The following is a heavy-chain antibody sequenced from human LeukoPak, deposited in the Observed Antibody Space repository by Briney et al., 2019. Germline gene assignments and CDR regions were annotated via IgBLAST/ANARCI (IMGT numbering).Heavy chain of an antibody. CDR2: IYSGGST. J-gene: IGHJ4*02. Sequence: SGGSLRLSCAASGFTVSSNYMSWVRQAPGKGLEWVSVIYSGGSTYYADSVKGRFTISRDNSKNTLYLQMNSLRAEDTAVYYCARDPYGDPETTDYWGQGTLVTVSS. V-gene: IGHV3-53*01. D-gene: IGHD4-17*01. CDR3: ARDPYGDPETTDY. CDR1: GFTVSSNY.